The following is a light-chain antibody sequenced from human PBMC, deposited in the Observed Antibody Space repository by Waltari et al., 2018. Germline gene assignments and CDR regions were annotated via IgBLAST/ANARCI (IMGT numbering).Light chain of an antibody. Sequence: EVALSKSLVTLFLSPGDRATLAGRASQRLIRGYVAWYHQKPGQAPKLLIYGASNRAAGIRDRFSGSGAETDFTLTSSRLEPEYFGVYYCQQYGGTVMYTFGHGTSLEIE. V-gene: IGKV3-20*01. CDR3: QQYGGTVMYT. CDR2: GAS. J-gene: IGKJ2*01. CDR1: QRLIRGY.